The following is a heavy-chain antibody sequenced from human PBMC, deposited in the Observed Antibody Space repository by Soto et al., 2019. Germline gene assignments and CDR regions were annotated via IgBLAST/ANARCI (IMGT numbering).Heavy chain of an antibody. CDR1: GGSISSGGYY. Sequence: PSETLSLTXTVSGGSISSGGYYWSWIRQHPGKGLEWIGYIYYSGSTYYNPSLKSRVTISVDTSKNQFSLKLSSVTAADTAVYYCARESRVWSGYKNYYGMDVWGQGTTVTVSS. D-gene: IGHD3-3*01. V-gene: IGHV4-31*03. J-gene: IGHJ6*02. CDR2: IYYSGST. CDR3: ARESRVWSGYKNYYGMDV.